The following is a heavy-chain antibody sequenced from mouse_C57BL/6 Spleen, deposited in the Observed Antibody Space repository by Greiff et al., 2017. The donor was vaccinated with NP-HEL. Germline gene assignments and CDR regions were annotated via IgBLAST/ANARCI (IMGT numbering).Heavy chain of an antibody. CDR3: ARGLMITTYYFDY. CDR1: GYAFSSSW. CDR2: IYPGDGDT. J-gene: IGHJ2*01. Sequence: QVQLQQSGPELVNPGASVKISCKASGYAFSSSWMNWVKQRPGKGLEWIGRIYPGDGDTNYNGKFKGKATLTADKSSSTAYMQLSSLTSEDSAVYFCARGLMITTYYFDYWGQGTTLTVSS. D-gene: IGHD2-4*01. V-gene: IGHV1-82*01.